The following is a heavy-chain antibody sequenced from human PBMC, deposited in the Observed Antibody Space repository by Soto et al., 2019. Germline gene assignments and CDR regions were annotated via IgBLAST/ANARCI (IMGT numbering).Heavy chain of an antibody. J-gene: IGHJ4*02. CDR1: GYTFTSYY. V-gene: IGHV1-46*04. D-gene: IGHD4-4*01. Sequence: QVQLVQSGAEVKKPGASVKVSCKASGYTFTSYYMHWVRQAPGQGLEWMGIINPSGGSTTYAQNLQGRLTMTRDTSTSTVYIELSSMRSEDTAIYYCAVSHSDFDYWGQGPLVTASS. CDR3: AVSHSDFDY. CDR2: INPSGGST.